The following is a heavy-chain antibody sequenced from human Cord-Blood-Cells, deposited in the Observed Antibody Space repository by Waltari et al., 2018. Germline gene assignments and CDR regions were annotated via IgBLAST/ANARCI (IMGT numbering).Heavy chain of an antibody. CDR3: ASNPGPRAYYDFWSGYYKDYYYGMDV. CDR2: IIPIFGTA. Sequence: QVQLVQSGAEVKKPVSSVKVSCKASGGTFSSYAISWVRQAPGQGLEWMGGIIPIFGTANYAQKFQGRVTITADESTSTAYMELSSLRSEDTAVYYCASNPGPRAYYDFWSGYYKDYYYGMDVWGQGTTVTVSS. J-gene: IGHJ6*02. D-gene: IGHD3-3*01. CDR1: GGTFSSYA. V-gene: IGHV1-69*01.